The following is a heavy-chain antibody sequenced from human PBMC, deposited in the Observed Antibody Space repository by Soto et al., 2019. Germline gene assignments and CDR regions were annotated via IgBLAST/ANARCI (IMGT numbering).Heavy chain of an antibody. J-gene: IGHJ4*02. CDR3: ARGQGIAVAGAGLNY. V-gene: IGHV5-10-1*03. D-gene: IGHD6-13*01. Sequence: EVQLVQSGAEVKKPGESLRISCKGSGYSFTSYWISWVRQMPGKGLEWMGRIDPSDSYTIYSPSFPGHVTMSVDKYISTAYLKCSSLKASDTATYYCARGQGIAVAGAGLNYWGQGTLVTVAS. CDR1: GYSFTSYW. CDR2: IDPSDSYT.